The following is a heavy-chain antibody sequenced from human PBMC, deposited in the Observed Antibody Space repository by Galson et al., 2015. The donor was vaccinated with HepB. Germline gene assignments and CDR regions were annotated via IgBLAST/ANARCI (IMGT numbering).Heavy chain of an antibody. Sequence: SLRLSCAASGFTFNSYGMHWVRQAPGKGLEWVAIISYDASNKAYADSVKGRFTISRDNSKNTLFLQMNSLRAEDTAVYYCAKDKGTGYCSSTSCYREQCCYYYAMDVWGQGTTVTVSS. CDR3: AKDKGTGYCSSTSCYREQCCYYYAMDV. D-gene: IGHD2-2*01. V-gene: IGHV3-30*18. CDR1: GFTFNSYG. CDR2: ISYDASNK. J-gene: IGHJ6*02.